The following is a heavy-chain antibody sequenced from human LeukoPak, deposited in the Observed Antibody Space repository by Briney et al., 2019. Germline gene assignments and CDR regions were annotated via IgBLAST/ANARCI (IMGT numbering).Heavy chain of an antibody. V-gene: IGHV4-38-2*01. Sequence: SETLSLTCAVSGYSISSGYYWGWIRQPPGKGLEWIGSIYHSGSTYYNPSLKSRVTISVDTSKNQFSLKLSSVTAADTAVYYCARHRREPQGCYYYYMDVWGKGTTVTVSS. J-gene: IGHJ6*03. CDR2: IYHSGST. CDR1: GYSISSGYY. CDR3: ARHRREPQGCYYYYMDV.